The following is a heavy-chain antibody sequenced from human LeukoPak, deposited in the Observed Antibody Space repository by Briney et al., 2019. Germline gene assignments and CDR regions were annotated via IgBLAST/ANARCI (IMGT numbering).Heavy chain of an antibody. D-gene: IGHD2-2*02. J-gene: IGHJ5*02. Sequence: ASVKVSCKASGYTFTGYYMHWVRQAPGQGLEWMGWINPNSGGTNYAQKFQGRVTMTRDTSISTAYMELSRLRSDDTAVYYCAKDIVVVPAAIGHWFDPWGQGTLVTVSS. CDR3: AKDIVVVPAAIGHWFDP. V-gene: IGHV1-2*02. CDR2: INPNSGGT. CDR1: GYTFTGYY.